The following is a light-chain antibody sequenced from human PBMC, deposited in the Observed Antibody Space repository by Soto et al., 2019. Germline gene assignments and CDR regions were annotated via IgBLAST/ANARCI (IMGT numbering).Light chain of an antibody. CDR3: QQSYSTLIT. CDR1: QSISGW. V-gene: IGKV1-39*01. Sequence: DIKMTQSPSTLSASVGDRVTIPCRASQSISGWLAWYQQKPGKPPKLLIYGASSLEGGVPSRFSGSGSGTDFTLTISSLQPEDFATYYCQQSYSTLITFGQGTRLEIK. CDR2: GAS. J-gene: IGKJ5*01.